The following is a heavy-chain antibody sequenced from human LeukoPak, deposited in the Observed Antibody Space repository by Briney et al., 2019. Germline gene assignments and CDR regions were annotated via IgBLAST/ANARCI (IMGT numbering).Heavy chain of an antibody. J-gene: IGHJ4*02. CDR3: AKGEQRGYSGYDWVDY. D-gene: IGHD5-12*01. V-gene: IGHV3-23*01. CDR2: ISGSGGST. Sequence: GGSLRLSCAASGFTFSSYAMSWVRQAPGKGLEWVSAISGSGGSTYYADSVKGRFTISRGNSKNTLYLQMNSLRAEDTAVYYCAKGEQRGYSGYDWVDYWGQGTLVTVSS. CDR1: GFTFSSYA.